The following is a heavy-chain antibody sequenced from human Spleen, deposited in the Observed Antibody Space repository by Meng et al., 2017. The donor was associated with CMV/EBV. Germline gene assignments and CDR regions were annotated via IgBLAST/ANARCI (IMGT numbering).Heavy chain of an antibody. Sequence: PPQHCVLGRVVHSQCLFLPGSVSVGSICSGYYCCSRLHPPPGKRLEFVGINYHCRSTYYNPSQKRRVTISEDTYNNQFSLQLSAVAAAYTAVYYCASRITMVEAVGYWGQGTLVTVSS. CDR1: VGSICSGYYC. CDR2: NYHCRST. V-gene: IGHV4-30-4*08. J-gene: IGHJ4*02. CDR3: ASRITMVEAVGY. D-gene: IGHD3-10*01.